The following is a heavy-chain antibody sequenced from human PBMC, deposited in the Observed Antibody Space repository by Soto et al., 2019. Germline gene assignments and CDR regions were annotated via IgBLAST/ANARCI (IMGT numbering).Heavy chain of an antibody. Sequence: GESLKISCAASGFTFSSYAMSWVRQAPGKGLEWVSAISGSGGSTYYADSVKGRFTISRDNSKNTLYLQMNSLRAEDTAVYYCAQGGLSSGYYYDSYYYYYGMDVWGQGTTVTVSS. V-gene: IGHV3-23*01. CDR3: AQGGLSSGYYYDSYYYYYGMDV. D-gene: IGHD3-22*01. CDR1: GFTFSSYA. J-gene: IGHJ6*02. CDR2: ISGSGGST.